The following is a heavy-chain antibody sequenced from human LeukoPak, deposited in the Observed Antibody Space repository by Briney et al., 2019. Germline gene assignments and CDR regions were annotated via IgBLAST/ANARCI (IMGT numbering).Heavy chain of an antibody. CDR2: VFYNGRT. V-gene: IGHV4-59*08. CDR1: GGSLTGYY. J-gene: IGHJ4*02. CDR3: ARGLLTFDY. Sequence: SETLSLTCTVSGGSLTGYYWSWIRQPPGKGLEWIGYVFYNGRTLYNPSLRSRVTISGDTSMTQFSLKLTSVTAADTAVYYCARGLLTFDYWGQGTLVTVSS.